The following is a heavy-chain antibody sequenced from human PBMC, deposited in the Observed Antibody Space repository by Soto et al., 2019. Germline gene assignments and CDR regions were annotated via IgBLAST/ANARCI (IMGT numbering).Heavy chain of an antibody. D-gene: IGHD3-3*01. J-gene: IGHJ5*02. CDR2: IKQDGSEK. Sequence: GGSLRLSCAASGFTFSSYWMSWVRQAPGKGLEWVANIKQDGSEKYYVDSVKGRFTISRDNAKNSLYLQMNSLRAEDTAVYYCARDNVLRFLEWSYNWFDPWGKGTLVTVST. CDR1: GFTFSSYW. V-gene: IGHV3-7*01. CDR3: ARDNVLRFLEWSYNWFDP.